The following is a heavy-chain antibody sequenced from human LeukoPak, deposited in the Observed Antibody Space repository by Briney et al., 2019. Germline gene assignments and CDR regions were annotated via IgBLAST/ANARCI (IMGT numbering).Heavy chain of an antibody. CDR3: ASHNDRLGFNPNWYFDI. Sequence: SETLSLTCTVSGGSISTYYWSWIRQTPGKGLEWIGYIYDDGSTNYNPSLKSRVTMSLDTSKYQFSLKLTSVTAADTAMYCCASHNDRLGFNPNWYFDIWGRGSLVSVSS. V-gene: IGHV4-59*08. CDR2: IYDDGST. CDR1: GGSISTYY. D-gene: IGHD1-14*01. J-gene: IGHJ2*01.